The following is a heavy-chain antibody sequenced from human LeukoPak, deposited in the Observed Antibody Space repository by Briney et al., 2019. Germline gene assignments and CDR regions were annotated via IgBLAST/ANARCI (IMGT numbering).Heavy chain of an antibody. Sequence: KASETLSLTCTVSGGSISSGGYYWSWIRQHPGKGLEWIGYIYYSGSTYYNPSLKSRDTISVDTSKNQFSLKLSSVTAADTAVYYCARGQMATIDFDYWGQGTLVTVSS. D-gene: IGHD5-24*01. J-gene: IGHJ4*02. CDR2: IYYSGST. V-gene: IGHV4-31*03. CDR1: GGSISSGGYY. CDR3: ARGQMATIDFDY.